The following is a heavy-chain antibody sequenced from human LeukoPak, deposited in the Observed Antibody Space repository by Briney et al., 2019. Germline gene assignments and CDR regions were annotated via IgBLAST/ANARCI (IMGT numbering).Heavy chain of an antibody. Sequence: PSETLSLTCAVYGGSFSGYYWSWIRQPPGKGLEWIGYIFYSGSTNYNPSLKSRVTISVDTSKNQFSLNLSSVTAADTAVYYCARHSPFYYDSSGYRAFDIWGQGTMVTVSS. CDR2: IFYSGST. CDR3: ARHSPFYYDSSGYRAFDI. D-gene: IGHD3-22*01. J-gene: IGHJ3*02. CDR1: GGSFSGYY. V-gene: IGHV4-59*08.